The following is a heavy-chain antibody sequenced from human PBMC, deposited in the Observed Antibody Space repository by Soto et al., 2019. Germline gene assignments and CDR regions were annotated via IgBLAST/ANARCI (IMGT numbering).Heavy chain of an antibody. CDR3: ANYPTTVTSDY. V-gene: IGHV4-61*01. CDR2: IYYSGST. D-gene: IGHD4-17*01. J-gene: IGHJ4*02. Sequence: QVQLQESGPGLVKPSETLSLTCTVSGGSVSSGSYYWSWIRQPPGKGLEWIGYIYYSGSTNYNPSLKGRVTISVDTSKNPFPLKLSSVAAADTAVYYCANYPTTVTSDYWGQGTLVTVSS. CDR1: GGSVSSGSYY.